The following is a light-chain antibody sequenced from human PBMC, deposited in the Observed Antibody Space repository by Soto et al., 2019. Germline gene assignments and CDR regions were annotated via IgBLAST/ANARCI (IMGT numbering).Light chain of an antibody. V-gene: IGLV2-14*03. CDR1: SSDVGGYNS. CDR3: CSYGSGSTLYV. CDR2: DVS. Sequence: QSALSHPASLSESPGQSITISSTGTSSDVGGYNSVSWYQQHPGKAPKVIIFDVSSRPSGVSIRFSGSKSGNTASLTISGLQAEDEADYYCCSYGSGSTLYVFGAGAKVTVL. J-gene: IGLJ1*01.